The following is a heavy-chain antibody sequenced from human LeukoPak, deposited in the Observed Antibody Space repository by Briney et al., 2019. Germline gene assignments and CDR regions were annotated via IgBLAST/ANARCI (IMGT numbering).Heavy chain of an antibody. D-gene: IGHD3-10*01. CDR1: GGSISSYY. V-gene: IGHV4-4*07. Sequence: SETLSLTCTVSGGSISSYYWSWIRQPAGKGLEWIGRIYTSGSTNYNPSLKSRVTMSVDTSKNQFSLKLSSVTAADTAVYYCVRHTWFGTRHWFDPWGQGILVTVSS. J-gene: IGHJ5*02. CDR2: IYTSGST. CDR3: VRHTWFGTRHWFDP.